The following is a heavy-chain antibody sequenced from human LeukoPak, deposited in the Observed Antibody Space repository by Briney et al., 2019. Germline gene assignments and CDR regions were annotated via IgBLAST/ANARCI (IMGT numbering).Heavy chain of an antibody. CDR1: GFTFSHAW. D-gene: IGHD3-10*01. J-gene: IGHJ4*02. V-gene: IGHV3-15*01. Sequence: PGGSLRLSCAASGFTFSHAWMSWVRQAPGKGLEWVGRIKSKTDGGTTDYAAPVKGRFTISRDDSKNTLFLQMNSLKAEDTGVYHCTVVNYGSGSYPLGYWGQGTLVTVSS. CDR2: IKSKTDGGTT. CDR3: TVVNYGSGSYPLGY.